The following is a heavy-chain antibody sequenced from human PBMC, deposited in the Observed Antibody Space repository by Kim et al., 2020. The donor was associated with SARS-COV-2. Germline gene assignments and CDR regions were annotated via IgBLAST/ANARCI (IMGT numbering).Heavy chain of an antibody. CDR2: INHSGST. V-gene: IGHV4-34*01. CDR1: GGSFSGYY. J-gene: IGHJ5*02. D-gene: IGHD3-10*01. CDR3: ARGLKRRYGSGSQPSPWFDP. Sequence: SETLSLTCAVYGGSFSGYYWSWIRQPPGKGLEWIGEINHSGSTNYNPSPKSRVTISVDTSKNQFSLKLSSVTAADTAVYYCARGLKRRYGSGSQPSPWFDPWGQGTLVTVSS.